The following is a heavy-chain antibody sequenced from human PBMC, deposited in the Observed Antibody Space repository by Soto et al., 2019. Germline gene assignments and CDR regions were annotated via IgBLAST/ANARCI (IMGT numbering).Heavy chain of an antibody. J-gene: IGHJ4*02. D-gene: IGHD3-9*01. CDR3: ATDGDVCRYFGRPSLVY. CDR2: IYTSGST. Sequence: SETLSLTCTVSGGSISSYYWSWIRQPAGKGLEWIGRIYTSGSTNYNPSLKSRVTMSVDTSKNQFSLKLSSVTAADTAVYYCATDGDVCRYFGRPSLVYWGQEALVTVSS. CDR1: GGSISSYY. V-gene: IGHV4-4*07.